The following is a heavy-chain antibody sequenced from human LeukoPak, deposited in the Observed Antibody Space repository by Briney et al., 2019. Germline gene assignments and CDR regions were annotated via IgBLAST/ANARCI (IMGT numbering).Heavy chain of an antibody. Sequence: SDTVSLPCSVWGRPINNFYFSWIRQPPRKGLECIGYISATGDTNSHPSLKSRVTMPIDRSKNQVSLTLGSVSAADTATYYCARHYNYDTGGDPFDYWGQGTRVTVSS. J-gene: IGHJ4*02. D-gene: IGHD2-21*02. CDR2: ISATGDT. V-gene: IGHV4-59*08. CDR3: ARHYNYDTGGDPFDY. CDR1: GRPINNFY.